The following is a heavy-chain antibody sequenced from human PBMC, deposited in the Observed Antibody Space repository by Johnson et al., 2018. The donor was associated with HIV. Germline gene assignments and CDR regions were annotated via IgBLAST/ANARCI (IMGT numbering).Heavy chain of an antibody. CDR2: ISYDGRDA. J-gene: IGHJ3*02. Sequence: QVQLVESGGGVVQPGTSLRLSCTASGFAFSSYALHWVRQAPGKGLEWVAVISYDGRDAYYADSVRGRFTISRDNSKNTLYLQMNSLRAEDTAVYHCAREGAWEVRPGAFDIWGQGTMVTVSS. V-gene: IGHV3-30*14. CDR1: GFAFSSYA. D-gene: IGHD1-26*01. CDR3: AREGAWEVRPGAFDI.